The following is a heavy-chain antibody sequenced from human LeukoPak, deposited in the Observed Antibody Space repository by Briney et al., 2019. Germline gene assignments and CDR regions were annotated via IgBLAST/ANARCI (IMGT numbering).Heavy chain of an antibody. D-gene: IGHD6-19*01. CDR3: ARDSLRYSSGWYGY. J-gene: IGHJ4*02. CDR1: GFTFSSYA. Sequence: PGGSLRLSCAASGFTFSSYAMPWVRQAPGKGLEWVAVISYDGSNKYYADSVKGRFTISRDNSKNTLYLQMNSLRAEDTAVYYCARDSLRYSSGWYGYWGQGTLVTVSS. CDR2: ISYDGSNK. V-gene: IGHV3-30-3*01.